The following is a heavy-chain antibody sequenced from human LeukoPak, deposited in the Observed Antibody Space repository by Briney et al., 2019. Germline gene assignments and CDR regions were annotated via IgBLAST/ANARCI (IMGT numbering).Heavy chain of an antibody. V-gene: IGHV4-4*02. J-gene: IGHJ6*02. Sequence: KASGTLSLTCAVSGGSISSSNWWSWIRQPPGKGLEWIGYIYDSGSTNYNPSLKSRVTISVDTSKNQFSLKLSSVTAADTAVYYCARVGGTNYYYYGMDVWGQGTTVTVSS. CDR2: IYDSGST. CDR3: ARVGGTNYYYYGMDV. CDR1: GGSISSSNW. D-gene: IGHD1-1*01.